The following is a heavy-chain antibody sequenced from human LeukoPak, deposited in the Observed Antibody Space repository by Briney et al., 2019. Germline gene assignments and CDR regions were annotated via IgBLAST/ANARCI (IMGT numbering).Heavy chain of an antibody. J-gene: IGHJ5*02. CDR3: ARSRYCSGGSCYSEDWFDP. Sequence: PGGSPRLSCAASGFTFSSYSMNWVRQAPGKGLEWVSSIGSSSSYIYYADSVKGRFTISRDNAKNSLYLQMNSLRAEDTAVYYCARSRYCSGGSCYSEDWFDPWGRGTLVTVSS. CDR1: GFTFSSYS. V-gene: IGHV3-21*01. CDR2: IGSSSSYI. D-gene: IGHD2-15*01.